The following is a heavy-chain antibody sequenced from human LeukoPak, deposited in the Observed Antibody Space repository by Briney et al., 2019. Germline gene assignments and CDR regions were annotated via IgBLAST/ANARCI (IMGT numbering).Heavy chain of an antibody. V-gene: IGHV4-59*12. Sequence: SETLSLTCTVSGGSISSYYWSWIRQPPGKGLEWIGYIYHSGSTYYNPSLKSRVTISVDRSKNQFSLKLSSVTAADTAVYYCARTTYYYDSSGYLDYWGQGTLVTVSS. CDR2: IYHSGST. CDR1: GGSISSYY. J-gene: IGHJ4*02. CDR3: ARTTYYYDSSGYLDY. D-gene: IGHD3-22*01.